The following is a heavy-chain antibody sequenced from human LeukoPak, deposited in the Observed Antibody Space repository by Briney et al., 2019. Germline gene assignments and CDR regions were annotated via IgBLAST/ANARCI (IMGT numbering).Heavy chain of an antibody. J-gene: IGHJ6*04. V-gene: IGHV3-64*01. CDR3: ARAEVGVVVPAASYGV. D-gene: IGHD2-2*01. CDR2: ISSNGGST. Sequence: GGSLRLSCAASGFTFSNAWMSWVRQAPGKGLEYVSAISSNGGSTYYANSVKGRFTISRDNSKNTLYLQMGSLRAEDMAVYYCARAEVGVVVPAASYGVWGKGTTVTVSS. CDR1: GFTFSNAW.